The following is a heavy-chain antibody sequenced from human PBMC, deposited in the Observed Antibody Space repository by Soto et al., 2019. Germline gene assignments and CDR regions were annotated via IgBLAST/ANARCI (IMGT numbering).Heavy chain of an antibody. V-gene: IGHV1-69*11. Sequence: QVQLVQSGAEVKKPGSSVKVSCKASGGTLSSYGINWVRQAPGQGLEWMGGITPILGTAYYAQNFQGRVTSTADESTTTAYMGLSSLRADDTAIYYCARGRTVSGVFDYWGQGTLLTVSS. CDR3: ARGRTVSGVFDY. CDR1: GGTLSSYG. J-gene: IGHJ4*02. D-gene: IGHD6-19*01. CDR2: ITPILGTA.